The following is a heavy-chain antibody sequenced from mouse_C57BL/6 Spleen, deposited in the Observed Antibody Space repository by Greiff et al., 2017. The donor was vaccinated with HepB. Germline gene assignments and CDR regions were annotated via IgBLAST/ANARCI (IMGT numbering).Heavy chain of an antibody. V-gene: IGHV1-7*01. CDR3: ARGSNSLYAMDY. D-gene: IGHD2-5*01. CDR1: GYTFTSYW. CDR2: INPSSGYT. Sequence: QVQLQQLGVELAKPGASVKLSCKASGYTFTSYWMHWVKQRPGQGLEWIGYINPSSGYTKYNQKFKDKATLTADKSSSTAYMQLRSQTYEDSAVYYCARGSNSLYAMDYWGQGTSVTVSS. J-gene: IGHJ4*01.